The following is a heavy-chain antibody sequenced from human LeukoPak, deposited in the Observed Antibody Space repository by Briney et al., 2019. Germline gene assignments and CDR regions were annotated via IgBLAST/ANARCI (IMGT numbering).Heavy chain of an antibody. CDR1: GFTFSSYS. CDR3: AKRRRVTTFSYYYYYMDV. J-gene: IGHJ6*03. D-gene: IGHD4-11*01. CDR2: ISSSSSTI. V-gene: IGHV3-48*04. Sequence: PGGSLRLSCAASGFTFSSYSVNWVRQAPGKGLEWISYISSSSSTIYYADSVRGRFTISRDNAKNSLYLQMNSLRAEDTAVYYCAKRRRVTTFSYYYYYMDVWGKGTTVTVSS.